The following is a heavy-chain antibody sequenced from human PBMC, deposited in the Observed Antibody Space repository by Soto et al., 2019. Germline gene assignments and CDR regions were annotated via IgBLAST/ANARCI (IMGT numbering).Heavy chain of an antibody. CDR2: IYPGDSDT. D-gene: IGHD3-9*01. Sequence: GESLKISCKGSGYSFTTNWIGWVRQMPGKGLEWMGNIYPGDSDTKYSPSFQGQVTISVDKSISTAYLQWSSLKASDTAMYYCARHLTKPNMSILPYHGMDVWGQGSTVTVSS. V-gene: IGHV5-51*01. CDR1: GYSFTTNW. J-gene: IGHJ6*02. CDR3: ARHLTKPNMSILPYHGMDV.